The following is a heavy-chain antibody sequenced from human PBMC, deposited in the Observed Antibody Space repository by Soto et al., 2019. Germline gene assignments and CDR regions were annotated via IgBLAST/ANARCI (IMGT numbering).Heavy chain of an antibody. J-gene: IGHJ4*02. D-gene: IGHD6-19*01. CDR2: IYYSGST. Sequence: SETLSLTCTVSGGSISSYYWSWIRQPPGKGLEWIGYIYYSGSTNYNPSLKSRVTISVDTSKNQFSLKLSSVTAADTAVDYCARGSSSGWYSLGYYFDYWGQGTLVTVSS. CDR3: ARGSSSGWYSLGYYFDY. V-gene: IGHV4-59*01. CDR1: GGSISSYY.